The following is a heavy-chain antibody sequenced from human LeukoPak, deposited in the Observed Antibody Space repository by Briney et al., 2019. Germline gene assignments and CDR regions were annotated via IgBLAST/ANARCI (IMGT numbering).Heavy chain of an antibody. CDR2: ISYSGST. CDR3: ARITLVRGVITENFDY. V-gene: IGHV4-39*01. Sequence: SETLSLTCTVYGGSISSSNYYWAWVRQPPGKGLEWIGSISYSGSTHYNPSLKSRVTISVDTSKNQFSLKLSSVTAADTAVYYCARITLVRGVITENFDYWGQGTLVTVSS. CDR1: GGSISSSNYY. J-gene: IGHJ4*02. D-gene: IGHD3-10*01.